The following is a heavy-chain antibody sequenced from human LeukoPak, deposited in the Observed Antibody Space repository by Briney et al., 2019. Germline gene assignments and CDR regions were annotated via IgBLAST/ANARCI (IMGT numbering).Heavy chain of an antibody. Sequence: GGSLRLSCAASGFTFSSYAMSWVRQAPGKGLEWVSAISGSGGSTYYADSVKGRFTISRDNSKNTLYLQMNSLRAEDTAVYYCARVGGYYDILTGSGCVDYWGQGTLVTVSS. CDR3: ARVGGYYDILTGSGCVDY. V-gene: IGHV3-23*01. CDR1: GFTFSSYA. D-gene: IGHD3-9*01. J-gene: IGHJ4*02. CDR2: ISGSGGST.